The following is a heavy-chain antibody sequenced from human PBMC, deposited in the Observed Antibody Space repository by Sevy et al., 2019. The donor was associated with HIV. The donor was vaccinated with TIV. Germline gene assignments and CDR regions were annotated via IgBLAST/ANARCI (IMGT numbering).Heavy chain of an antibody. Sequence: GGSLRLSCAASGFTFSVYSMNWVRQAPGKGLEWVSSISSSNNYIYYADSLKGRFTISRDNAKNSLYLQMNSLRAEDTAVYYCARDLREYSSSSKYYFDYWGQGILVTVSS. CDR2: ISSSNNYI. CDR1: GFTFSVYS. D-gene: IGHD6-6*01. CDR3: ARDLREYSSSSKYYFDY. J-gene: IGHJ4*02. V-gene: IGHV3-21*01.